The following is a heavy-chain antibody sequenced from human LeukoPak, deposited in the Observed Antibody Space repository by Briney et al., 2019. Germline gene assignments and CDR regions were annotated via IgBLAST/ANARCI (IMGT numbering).Heavy chain of an antibody. V-gene: IGHV5-51*01. Sequence: GESLNISCKGSGYSFTTYWIGWVRQMPGKGLEWMGIIYPGDSDTRYSPSFQGQVTISADKSISTAYLQWTSLKASDTAIYYCARRSPSAEFFQHWGQGTLVTVSS. CDR3: ARRSPSAEFFQH. J-gene: IGHJ1*01. CDR1: GYSFTTYW. CDR2: IYPGDSDT.